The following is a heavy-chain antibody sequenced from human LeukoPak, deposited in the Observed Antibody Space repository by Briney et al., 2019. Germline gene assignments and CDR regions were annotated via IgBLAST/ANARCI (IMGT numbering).Heavy chain of an antibody. D-gene: IGHD1-26*01. CDR1: GFTFSSYG. CDR3: AKRRYSGFDY. CDR2: ISYDGSNK. V-gene: IGHV3-30*18. J-gene: IGHJ4*02. Sequence: GRSLRLSCAAPGFTFSSYGMHWVRQAPGKGLEWVAVISYDGSNKYYADSVKGRFTISRDNSKNTLYLQMNSLRAEDTAVYYCAKRRYSGFDYWGQGTPVTVSS.